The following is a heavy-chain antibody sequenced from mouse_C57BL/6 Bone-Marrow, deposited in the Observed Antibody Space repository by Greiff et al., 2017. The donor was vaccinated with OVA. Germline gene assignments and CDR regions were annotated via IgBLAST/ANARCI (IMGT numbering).Heavy chain of an antibody. J-gene: IGHJ2*01. CDR2: IYPRSGNT. Sequence: VQLQQSGAELARPGASVKLSCKASGYTFTSYGISWVKQRTGQGLEWIGEIYPRSGNTYYNEKFKGKAILTADKSSSTAYMELRSLTSEDSAVYYCTNPTVVAPFDYWGQGTTLTVSS. CDR1: GYTFTSYG. CDR3: TNPTVVAPFDY. V-gene: IGHV1-81*01. D-gene: IGHD1-1*01.